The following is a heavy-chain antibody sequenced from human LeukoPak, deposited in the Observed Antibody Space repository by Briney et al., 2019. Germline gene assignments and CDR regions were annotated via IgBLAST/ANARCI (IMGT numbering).Heavy chain of an antibody. V-gene: IGHV1-2*04. J-gene: IGHJ6*02. D-gene: IGHD1-26*01. CDR3: ARDVREGYYYYGMDV. Sequence: ASVKVSCKASGYTFTGYYMHWVRQAPGQGLEWMGWINPNSGDTSYAQKFQGWVTMTRDTSISTAYMELSRLTSDDTAVYYCARDVREGYYYYGMDVWGQGTTVTVSS. CDR1: GYTFTGYY. CDR2: INPNSGDT.